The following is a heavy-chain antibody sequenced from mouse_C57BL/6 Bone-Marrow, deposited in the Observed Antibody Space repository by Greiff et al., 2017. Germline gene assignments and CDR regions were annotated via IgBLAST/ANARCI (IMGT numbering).Heavy chain of an antibody. CDR3: ARDYGTAYYAMDY. D-gene: IGHD2-4*01. Sequence: VKLQQPGAELVMPGASVKLSCKASGYTFTSSWMHWVKQRPGQGLAWIGEIDPSDSYTTYNQKFKGKSTLTVDKSSSTAYMQLSSLTSEDSAVYYCARDYGTAYYAMDYWGQGTSVTVSS. CDR2: IDPSDSYT. CDR1: GYTFTSSW. V-gene: IGHV1-69*01. J-gene: IGHJ4*01.